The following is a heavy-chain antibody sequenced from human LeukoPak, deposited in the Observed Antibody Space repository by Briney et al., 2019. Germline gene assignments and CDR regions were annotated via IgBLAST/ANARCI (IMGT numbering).Heavy chain of an antibody. V-gene: IGHV4-39*01. CDR2: VYYSGNA. J-gene: IGHJ4*02. D-gene: IGHD3-22*01. CDR1: GDSISSTSFY. CDR3: ARLSAHQNNYHARGYYRIDS. Sequence: SSETLSLTCTVSGDSISSTSFYWGWIRQPPGKGLEWIGSVYYSGNAYYNPSLKSRGTISIDTSNNQFSLKLSSLTAADTALYYCARLSAHQNNYHARGYYRIDSWGQGTLVTVSS.